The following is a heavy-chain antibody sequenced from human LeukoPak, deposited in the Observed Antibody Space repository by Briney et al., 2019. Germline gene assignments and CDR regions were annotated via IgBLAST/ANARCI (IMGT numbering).Heavy chain of an antibody. CDR2: ILHSGST. J-gene: IGHJ4*02. CDR3: ARYASGSPGGY. CDR1: GGSISSSDW. V-gene: IGHV4-4*02. D-gene: IGHD3-10*01. Sequence: SETLSLTCTVSGGSISSSDWWTWVRQPPGKGLEWIGEILHSGSTNYNPSLKSRVAISVDKSNNQFSLNLSSVSAADTAVYYCARYASGSPGGYWGQGTLVTVPS.